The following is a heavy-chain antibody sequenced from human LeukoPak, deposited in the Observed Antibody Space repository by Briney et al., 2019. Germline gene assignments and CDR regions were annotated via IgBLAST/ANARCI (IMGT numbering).Heavy chain of an antibody. Sequence: GGSLRLSCAASGFTFSRYWMHWVRQAPGKGLVWVSRMNNDGSTTNYADSVKGRFTISRDNAKNTLYLQINSLRAEDTAVYYCARDRYYDDSGYYYYGMDVWGQGATVTVSS. CDR2: MNNDGSTT. D-gene: IGHD3-22*01. CDR1: GFTFSRYW. CDR3: ARDRYYDDSGYYYYGMDV. J-gene: IGHJ6*02. V-gene: IGHV3-74*01.